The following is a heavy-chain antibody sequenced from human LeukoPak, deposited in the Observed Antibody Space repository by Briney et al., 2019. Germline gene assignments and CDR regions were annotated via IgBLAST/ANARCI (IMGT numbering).Heavy chain of an antibody. D-gene: IGHD6-19*01. J-gene: IGHJ4*02. V-gene: IGHV4-34*01. CDR3: ARGELQYSSGRYAVRVLDY. CDR1: GGSFSGYY. Sequence: PSETLSLTCAVYGGSFSGYYWSWIRQPPRKGLEWIGEINHSGSTKYSPSLKSRVIISVDTSKTQFSLKVTCVTAADTAVYYCARGELQYSSGRYAVRVLDYWGQGTLVTVSS. CDR2: INHSGST.